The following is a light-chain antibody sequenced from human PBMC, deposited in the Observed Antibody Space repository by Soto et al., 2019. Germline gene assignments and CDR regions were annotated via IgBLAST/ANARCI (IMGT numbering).Light chain of an antibody. Sequence: SALTQPASVSGSPGQSITISCTGTSSDVGGYNYVSWYQQHPGKAPKLIIYEVSNRPSGVSNRFSGSKSGNTASLTISGLQAEDEAHYYCNSYTSKSTGVFGTGTKVTV. CDR3: NSYTSKSTGV. CDR2: EVS. V-gene: IGLV2-14*01. J-gene: IGLJ1*01. CDR1: SSDVGGYNY.